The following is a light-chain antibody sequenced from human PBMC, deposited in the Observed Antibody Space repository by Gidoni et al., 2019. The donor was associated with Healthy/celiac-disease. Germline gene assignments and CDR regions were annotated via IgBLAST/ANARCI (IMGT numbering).Light chain of an antibody. CDR3: CSYAGSR. Sequence: QSALTQPRSVSGSPGQSVTISCTGTSSYVGGYNYVSWYQQHPGKAPKLMIYDVSKRPSGVPDRFSGSKSGNTASLTISGLQAEDEADYYCCSYAGSRFGGGTKLTVL. J-gene: IGLJ2*01. CDR1: SSYVGGYNY. CDR2: DVS. V-gene: IGLV2-11*01.